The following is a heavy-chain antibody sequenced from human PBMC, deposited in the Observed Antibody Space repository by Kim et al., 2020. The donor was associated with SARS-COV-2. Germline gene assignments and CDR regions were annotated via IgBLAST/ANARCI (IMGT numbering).Heavy chain of an antibody. CDR3: ARGVRAFIVVVPAAMGMDV. V-gene: IGHV4-34*01. CDR1: GGSFSGYY. CDR2: INHSGST. Sequence: SETLSLTCAVYGGSFSGYYWSWIRQPPGKGLEWIGEINHSGSTNYNPSLKSRVTISVDTSKNQFSLKLSSVTAADTAVYYCARGVRAFIVVVPAAMGMDVWGQGTTVTVSS. D-gene: IGHD2-2*01. J-gene: IGHJ6*02.